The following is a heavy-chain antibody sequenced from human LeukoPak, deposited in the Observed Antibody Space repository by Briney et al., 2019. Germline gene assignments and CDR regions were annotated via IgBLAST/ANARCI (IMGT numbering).Heavy chain of an antibody. CDR3: ARSLSGMGY. J-gene: IGHJ4*02. CDR1: GYSISSGYY. D-gene: IGHD3-10*01. Sequence: SETLSLTCTVSGYSISSGYYWGWIRQPPGKGLEWIGSIYHSGTTYYNPSLKSRVTISVDTSKNQFSLKLSSVTAADTAVYYCARSLSGMGYWGQGTLVTVSS. CDR2: IYHSGTT. V-gene: IGHV4-38-2*02.